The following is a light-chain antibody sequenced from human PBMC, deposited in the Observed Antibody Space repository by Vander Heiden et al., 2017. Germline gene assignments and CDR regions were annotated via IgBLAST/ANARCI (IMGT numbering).Light chain of an antibody. J-gene: IGLJ2*01. V-gene: IGLV2-23*02. CDR2: EVT. CDR1: SNDVGNYNL. Sequence: HSALTQPARLAGSPGQSITISCTGTSNDVGNYNLVSWYQQYPDKAPKLMIYEVTERPSGVSNRFSGSKSGNTASLTISGLQAEDEADYYCCSRSAGSTTLVFGGGTKLTVL. CDR3: CSRSAGSTTLV.